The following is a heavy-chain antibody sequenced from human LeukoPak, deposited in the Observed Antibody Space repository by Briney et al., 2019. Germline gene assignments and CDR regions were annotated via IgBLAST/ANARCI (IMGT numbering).Heavy chain of an antibody. CDR3: AKDRAGYSGRPSAFDI. D-gene: IGHD6-13*01. CDR1: GFTFSSYW. V-gene: IGHV3-7*03. J-gene: IGHJ3*02. CDR2: LNQDGSEK. Sequence: GGSLRLSCAASGFTFSSYWMSWVRQAPGKGLEWVANLNQDGSEKYYVDSVKGRFTISRDNAKNSLYLQMNSLRAEDTALYYCAKDRAGYSGRPSAFDIWGQGTMVTVSS.